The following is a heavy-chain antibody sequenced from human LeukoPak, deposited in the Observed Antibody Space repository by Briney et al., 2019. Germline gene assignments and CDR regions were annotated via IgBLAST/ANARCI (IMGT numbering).Heavy chain of an antibody. CDR1: GFTFRNYA. J-gene: IGHJ4*02. Sequence: GGSLRLSCAASGFTFRNYALSWVRQAPGKGLEWVSGVSGSGDSTYYAYSVKGRFTISRDNSKNTLYLQMNSLRAEDTAVYYCAKDMDSSAWYYFDSWGQGTLVTVSS. CDR3: AKDMDSSAWYYFDS. D-gene: IGHD6-19*01. CDR2: VSGSGDST. V-gene: IGHV3-23*01.